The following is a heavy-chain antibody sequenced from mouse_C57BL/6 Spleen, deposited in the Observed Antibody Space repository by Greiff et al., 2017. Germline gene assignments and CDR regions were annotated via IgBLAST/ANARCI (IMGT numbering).Heavy chain of an antibody. J-gene: IGHJ4*01. CDR1: GYAFSSSW. Sequence: QVQLQHSGPELVKPGASVKISCKASGYAFSSSWMNWVKQRPGTGLEWIGRIYPGDGDTTYNGKFKGKAILTADKSSSTAYMPLSSLTSEDSAVYFCARSNYSNSYAMDYWGQGTSVTVSS. CDR2: IYPGDGDT. D-gene: IGHD2-5*01. V-gene: IGHV1-82*01. CDR3: ARSNYSNSYAMDY.